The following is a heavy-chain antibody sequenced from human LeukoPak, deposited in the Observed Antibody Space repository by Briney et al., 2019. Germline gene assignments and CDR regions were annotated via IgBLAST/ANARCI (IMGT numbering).Heavy chain of an antibody. CDR2: IYYDGSRR. Sequence: GGSLRLSCAASGFTFSSYGMHWVRQVPGKGLEWVAVIYYDGSRRLYADSVKGRFTISRDDSKNTLFLEMNSLSAEDTAVYYCARGGGASDYWGQGTLVTVSS. V-gene: IGHV3-30*12. CDR3: ARGGGASDY. D-gene: IGHD1-26*01. CDR1: GFTFSSYG. J-gene: IGHJ4*02.